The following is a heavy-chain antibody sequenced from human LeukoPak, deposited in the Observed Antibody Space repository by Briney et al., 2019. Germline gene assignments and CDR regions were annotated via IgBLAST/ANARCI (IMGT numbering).Heavy chain of an antibody. CDR1: GGSIRSSYYY. J-gene: IGHJ4*02. Sequence: PSETLSLTCTVSGGSIRSSYYYWGWIRQPPGKGLEWIGSIYDSGSTYYNPSLKSRVTISVDTSKNQFSLELNSVTAADTAVYYCARGSTYYESSGQVPFDYWGQGTLVTVSS. CDR3: ARGSTYYESSGQVPFDY. CDR2: IYDSGST. V-gene: IGHV4-39*01. D-gene: IGHD3-22*01.